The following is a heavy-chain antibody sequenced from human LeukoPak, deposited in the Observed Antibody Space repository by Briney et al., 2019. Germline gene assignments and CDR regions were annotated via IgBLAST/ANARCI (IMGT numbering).Heavy chain of an antibody. J-gene: IGHJ4*02. D-gene: IGHD3-10*01. Sequence: SVNVSCKASGGTFSSYAISWVRQAPGQGLEWMGRIIPILGIANYAQKFQGRVTITAAKSTSTAYMELSSLRSEDTAVYYCARPKEYYYGSGSYFHWGQGTLVTVSS. CDR2: IIPILGIA. V-gene: IGHV1-69*04. CDR3: ARPKEYYYGSGSYFH. CDR1: GGTFSSYA.